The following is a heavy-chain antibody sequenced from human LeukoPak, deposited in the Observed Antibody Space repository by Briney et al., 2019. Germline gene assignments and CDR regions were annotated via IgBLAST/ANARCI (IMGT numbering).Heavy chain of an antibody. J-gene: IGHJ4*02. V-gene: IGHV4-39*07. Sequence: SETLSLTCTVSGGSISSSSYYWGWIRQPPGKGLEWIVNMYYSGSSQYNPSLKSRVTISADTSKNQFSLKLSSVTAADTAVYYCARMERLTMVRGVIGLDYFDYWGQGTLVTVSS. CDR2: MYYSGSS. CDR1: GGSISSSSYY. CDR3: ARMERLTMVRGVIGLDYFDY. D-gene: IGHD3-10*01.